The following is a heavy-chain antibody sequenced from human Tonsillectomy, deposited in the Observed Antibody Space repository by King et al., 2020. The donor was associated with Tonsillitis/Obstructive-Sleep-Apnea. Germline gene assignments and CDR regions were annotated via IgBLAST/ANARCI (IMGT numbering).Heavy chain of an antibody. CDR2: IDWDDDK. CDR3: ARSTTVTTNSYYYMDV. V-gene: IGHV2-70*20. D-gene: IGHD4-11*01. Sequence: TLKESGPALVKPTQTLTLTCTFSGFSLSTTGMCVSWVRQPPGKALEWLAHIDWDDDKYYSTSLKTRLTISKDTSKNQVVLTMTNMDPVDTATFYCARSTTVTTNSYYYMDVWGKGTTVTVSS. J-gene: IGHJ6*03. CDR1: GFSLSTTGMC.